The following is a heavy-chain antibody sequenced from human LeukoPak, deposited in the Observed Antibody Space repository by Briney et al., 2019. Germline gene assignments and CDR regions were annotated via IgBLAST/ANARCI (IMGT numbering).Heavy chain of an antibody. CDR1: GFTFSSYA. V-gene: IGHV3-23*01. CDR2: ISKSDGTT. D-gene: IGHD2-21*01. J-gene: IGHJ4*02. CDR3: ARGALIPDF. Sequence: GGSLRLSCAASGFTFSSYAMTWVRQAPGKGLAWVPSISKSDGTTYYADSVKGRFTISRDNSKNTLYLHMDSLRVEDTAIYYCARGALIPDFRGQGTLVTVSS.